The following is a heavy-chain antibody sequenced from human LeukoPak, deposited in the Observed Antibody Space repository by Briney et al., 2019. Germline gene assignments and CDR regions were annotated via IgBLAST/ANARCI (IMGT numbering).Heavy chain of an antibody. CDR2: INPNSGDT. Sequence: ASVTVSCKASGYTFTDYYMHWVRQAPGQGREWMGWINPNSGDTDYAQKFQGRVTMTRDTPISTAYMELSRLRSDDTAVYYCARDMDTGPDLFDYWGQGTLVTVSS. D-gene: IGHD5-18*01. CDR3: ARDMDTGPDLFDY. CDR1: GYTFTDYY. J-gene: IGHJ4*02. V-gene: IGHV1-2*02.